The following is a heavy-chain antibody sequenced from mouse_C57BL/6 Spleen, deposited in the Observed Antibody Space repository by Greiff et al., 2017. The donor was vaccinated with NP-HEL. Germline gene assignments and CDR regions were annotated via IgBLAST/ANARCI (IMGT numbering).Heavy chain of an antibody. CDR3: ARDVYYSFDY. CDR2: ISDGGSYT. Sequence: EVKLVESGGGLVKPGGSLKLSCAASGFTFSSYAMSWVRQTPEKRLEWVATISDGGSYTYYPDNVKGRFTISRDNAKNNLYLQMSHLKSEDTAMYYCARDVYYSFDYWGQGTTLTVSS. J-gene: IGHJ2*01. V-gene: IGHV5-4*01. D-gene: IGHD1-1*01. CDR1: GFTFSSYA.